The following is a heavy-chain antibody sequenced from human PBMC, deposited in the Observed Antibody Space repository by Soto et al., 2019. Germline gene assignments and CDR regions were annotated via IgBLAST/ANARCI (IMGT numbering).Heavy chain of an antibody. CDR3: ARVRIAAAGFDP. Sequence: GGSLRLSCAASGFTFSSYWMHWVRQAPGKGLVWVSRINSDGSGTSYADSVKGRFTISRDNAKNTLYLQMNSLRAEDTAVYYCARVRIAAAGFDPWGEGTLVTVSS. CDR2: INSDGSGT. D-gene: IGHD6-13*01. V-gene: IGHV3-74*01. J-gene: IGHJ5*02. CDR1: GFTFSSYW.